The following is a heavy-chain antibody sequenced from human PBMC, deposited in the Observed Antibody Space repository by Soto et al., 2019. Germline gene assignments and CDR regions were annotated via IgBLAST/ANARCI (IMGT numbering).Heavy chain of an antibody. CDR2: IVVGSGNT. Sequence: ASVKVSCKASGFTFTSSAVQWVRQARGQRLEWIGWIVVGSGNTNYAQKFQERVTITRDMSTSTAYMELSSLRSEDTAVYYCAAAIVGAAASLDYWGQGTLVTV. V-gene: IGHV1-58*01. J-gene: IGHJ4*02. CDR1: GFTFTSSA. CDR3: AAAIVGAAASLDY. D-gene: IGHD1-26*01.